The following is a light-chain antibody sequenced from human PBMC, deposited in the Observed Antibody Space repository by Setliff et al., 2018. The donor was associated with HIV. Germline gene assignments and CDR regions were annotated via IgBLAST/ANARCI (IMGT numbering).Light chain of an antibody. CDR1: SSDVGGYNY. Sequence: QSALTQPASVSGSPGQPITISCTGTSSDVGGYNYVSWYQQHPGKAPKLMIYEVSNRPSGVSNRFSGSKSGNTASLTISGLQAEDEADYYCCSYTSSTTLLFGGGTKVTVL. CDR3: CSYTSSTTLL. CDR2: EVS. V-gene: IGLV2-14*01. J-gene: IGLJ3*02.